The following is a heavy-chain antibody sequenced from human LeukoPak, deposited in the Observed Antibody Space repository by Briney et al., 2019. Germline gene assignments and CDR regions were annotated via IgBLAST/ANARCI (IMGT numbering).Heavy chain of an antibody. J-gene: IGHJ6*02. CDR1: GGSISTFY. CDR3: ARQNYDVRAYRYYGVDV. V-gene: IGHV4-59*08. D-gene: IGHD3-22*01. CDR2: IFHTGST. Sequence: PSETLSLTCTVPGGSISTFYWSWIRQSPVKGLQWIGYIFHTGSTDYNPSLKSRVTISVDTSKNQFSLKLSSVTAADTAVYYCARQNYDVRAYRYYGVDVWGQGTTVTVSS.